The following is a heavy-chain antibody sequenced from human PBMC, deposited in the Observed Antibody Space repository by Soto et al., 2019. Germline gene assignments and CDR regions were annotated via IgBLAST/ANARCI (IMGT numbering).Heavy chain of an antibody. CDR2: IHYTGKT. CDR3: ARQEGERRLFDY. V-gene: IGHV4-59*01. CDR1: VGSLNNFY. J-gene: IGHJ4*02. Sequence: SETLSLTCTVSVGSLNNFYWSWIRQSPGKGLEWIAYIHYTGKTNYNASLKSRVTISVDTSKNQFSLKLTSVTAADTAIYYCARQEGERRLFDYWGQGTLVTVSS. D-gene: IGHD2-21*01.